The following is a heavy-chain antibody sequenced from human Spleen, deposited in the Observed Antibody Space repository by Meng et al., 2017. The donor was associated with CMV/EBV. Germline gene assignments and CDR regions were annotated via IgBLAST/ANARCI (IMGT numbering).Heavy chain of an antibody. CDR3: ARDPYSSSRYYFDY. CDR1: GFTLRNYG. Sequence: GESLKISCADSGFTLRNYGIKWVRQAPGWGLECVSFIYSGGSTYYADSVKGRFTISRDNSKNTLYLQMNSLRAEDTAVYYCARDPYSSSRYYFDYWGQGTLVTVSS. J-gene: IGHJ4*02. D-gene: IGHD6-13*01. CDR2: IYSGGST. V-gene: IGHV3-53*01.